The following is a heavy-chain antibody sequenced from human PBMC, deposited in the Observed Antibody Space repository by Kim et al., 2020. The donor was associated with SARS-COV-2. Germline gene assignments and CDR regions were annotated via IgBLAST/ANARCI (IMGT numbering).Heavy chain of an antibody. J-gene: IGHJ4*02. V-gene: IGHV3-43*01. CDR2: ITHDAGYT. CDR1: GFAFNDYT. D-gene: IGHD1-1*01. CDR3: ASERHRYFEC. Sequence: GGSLRLSCAASGFAFNDYTMHWVRQAPGKGLEWVSLITHDAGYTVYADSVKGRFTISRDNSENSLYLQLNSLRIEDTALYYCASERHRYFECWGQGTLVTVSS.